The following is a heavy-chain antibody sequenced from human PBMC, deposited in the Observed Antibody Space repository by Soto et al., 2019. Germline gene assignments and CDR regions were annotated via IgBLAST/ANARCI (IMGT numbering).Heavy chain of an antibody. CDR1: GFTFDDDT. CDR2: ISWDGGST. D-gene: IGHD5-12*01. J-gene: IGHJ6*02. CDR3: ARDLFRGYRGYDTTGGGRDV. Sequence: EVQLVESGGVVVQPGGSLRLSCAASGFTFDDDTMHWVRQAPGKGLEWVSLISWDGGSTYYADSVKGRFTISRDNSKNSLYLQMNRLGTEDTALYCCARDLFRGYRGYDTTGGGRDVWGQGTTVTVSS. V-gene: IGHV3-43*01.